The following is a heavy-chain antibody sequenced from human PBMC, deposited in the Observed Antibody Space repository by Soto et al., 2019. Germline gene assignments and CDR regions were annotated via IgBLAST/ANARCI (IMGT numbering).Heavy chain of an antibody. Sequence: SETLSLTGTGSGGSVSRYYWSWIRQPPGKGLEWIGYVHDSWGSHYNPSLKSRVAISLDTSKSQFSLKLSSVTAADTAVYYCARRLYYDSSGFEGGGMDVWGQGTTVTVSS. CDR1: GGSVSRYY. J-gene: IGHJ6*02. D-gene: IGHD3-22*01. CDR2: VHDSWGS. CDR3: ARRLYYDSSGFEGGGMDV. V-gene: IGHV4-59*08.